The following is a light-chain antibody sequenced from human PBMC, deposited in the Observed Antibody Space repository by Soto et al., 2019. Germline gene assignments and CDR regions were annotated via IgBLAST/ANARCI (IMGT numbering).Light chain of an antibody. Sequence: EIVLTQSPATLSLSPGERATLSCRASQSVSSSSLAWHQHKPGQSPRLVIYGALSRATDVPDRFSGSGSGTDFTLNINRLEPEEFAVYYCLQYDSIVQTFGQGTKVDIK. CDR1: QSVSSSS. CDR3: LQYDSIVQT. J-gene: IGKJ1*01. V-gene: IGKV3-20*01. CDR2: GAL.